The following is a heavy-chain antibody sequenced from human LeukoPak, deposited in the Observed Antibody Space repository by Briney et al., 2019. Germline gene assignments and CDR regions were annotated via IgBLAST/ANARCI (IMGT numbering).Heavy chain of an antibody. V-gene: IGHV4-59*12. D-gene: IGHD5-18*01. CDR1: GGSSSSYY. J-gene: IGHJ4*02. CDR2: IYYSGST. Sequence: PSETLSLTCTVSGGSSSSYYWSWIRQPPGKGLEWIGYIYYSGSTNYNPSLKSRVTISVDTSKNQFSLKLSSVTAADTAVYYCARVSGGYSYGYPDYWGQGTLVTVSS. CDR3: ARVSGGYSYGYPDY.